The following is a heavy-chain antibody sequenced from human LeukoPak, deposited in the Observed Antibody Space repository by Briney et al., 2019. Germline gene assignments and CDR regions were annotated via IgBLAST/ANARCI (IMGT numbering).Heavy chain of an antibody. CDR2: IYYSGNT. Sequence: SETLSLTCTVSGDSITSGTYYWGWIRQPPGKGLEWIGGIYYSGNTYYNPSLKSRVTISVDTSKNQFPLKLSSVTAADTAVYYCARHAGGIAAAGTRPFDYWGQGTLVTVSS. CDR3: ARHAGGIAAAGTRPFDY. D-gene: IGHD6-13*01. J-gene: IGHJ4*02. V-gene: IGHV4-39*01. CDR1: GDSITSGTYY.